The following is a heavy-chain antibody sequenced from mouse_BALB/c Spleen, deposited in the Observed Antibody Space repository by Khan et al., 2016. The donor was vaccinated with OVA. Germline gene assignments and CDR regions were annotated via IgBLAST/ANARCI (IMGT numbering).Heavy chain of an antibody. J-gene: IGHJ3*01. CDR2: IDPFNGGS. CDR1: GYSFTSYY. Sequence: VQLKQSGPELMKPGASVKISCKASGYSFTSYYIHWVKQSHGKTLEWIGYIDPFNGGSTYNQNFKVKATLTVDKSSNTAYMHLTSLTSEDSAVYYCARHGSTYWFTYWGQGTLVTVSA. D-gene: IGHD1-1*01. CDR3: ARHGSTYWFTY. V-gene: IGHV1S135*01.